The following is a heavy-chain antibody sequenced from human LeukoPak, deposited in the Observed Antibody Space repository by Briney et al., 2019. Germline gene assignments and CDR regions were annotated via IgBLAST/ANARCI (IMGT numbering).Heavy chain of an antibody. CDR3: ARVGVFGYCTRDSCPSPLDY. CDR1: GGSIAGSSNY. CDR2: MFYTGNT. D-gene: IGHD2-15*01. Sequence: KPSETLSLTCTVSGGSIAGSSNYWAWIRQPPGKGLERIGNMFYTGNTYYTPPLTSRVTTSVDTHKNQFSLHLASVTAADTAVYYCARVGVFGYCTRDSCPSPLDYWGQGTLVTVSS. V-gene: IGHV4-39*07. J-gene: IGHJ4*02.